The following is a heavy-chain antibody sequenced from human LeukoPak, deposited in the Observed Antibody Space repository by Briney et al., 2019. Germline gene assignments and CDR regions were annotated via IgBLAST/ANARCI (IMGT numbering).Heavy chain of an antibody. J-gene: IGHJ4*02. CDR3: ARRGYSGHQAFDY. V-gene: IGHV5-51*01. D-gene: IGHD5-12*01. CDR1: GYSFTSYW. Sequence: GESPKISCKGSGYSFTSYWIGWVRQMPGKGLEWMGIIYPGDSDTRYSPSFQGQVTISADKSIGTAYLQWSSLKASDTAMYFCARRGYSGHQAFDYWGQGTLVTVSS. CDR2: IYPGDSDT.